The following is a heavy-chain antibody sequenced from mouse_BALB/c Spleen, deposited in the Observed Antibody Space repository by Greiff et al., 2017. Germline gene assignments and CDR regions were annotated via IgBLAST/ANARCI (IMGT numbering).Heavy chain of an antibody. V-gene: IGHV5-6-2*01. J-gene: IGHJ4*01. CDR3: ARQLGLLYAMDY. Sequence: EVKVEESGGGLVKLGGSLKLSCAASGFTFSSYYMSWVRQTPEKRLELVAAINSNGGSTYYPDTVKGRFTISRDNAKNTLYLQMSSLKSEDTALYYCARQLGLLYAMDYWGQGTSVTVSS. D-gene: IGHD3-1*01. CDR2: INSNGGST. CDR1: GFTFSSYY.